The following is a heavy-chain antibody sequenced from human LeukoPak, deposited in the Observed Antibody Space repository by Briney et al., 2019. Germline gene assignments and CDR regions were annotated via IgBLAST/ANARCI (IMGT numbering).Heavy chain of an antibody. J-gene: IGHJ5*02. CDR1: GYTLTSYG. D-gene: IGHD3-3*01. CDR2: ISAYNGNT. V-gene: IGHV1-18*01. CDR3: ARITIFGVDVAWFDP. Sequence: ASVKVSCKASGYTLTSYGNSWVRQAPGQGLEWMGWISAYNGNTNYAQKVQGRVTMSTDTSTSTAYMELRSLRSDDTAVYYCARITIFGVDVAWFDPWGQGTLVTVSS.